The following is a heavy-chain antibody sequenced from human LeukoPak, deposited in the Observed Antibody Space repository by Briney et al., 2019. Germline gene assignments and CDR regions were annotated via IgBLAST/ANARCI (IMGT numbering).Heavy chain of an antibody. D-gene: IGHD3-10*01. V-gene: IGHV3-21*01. Sequence: PSETLSLTCAVYGGSFSGYYWGWIRQAPGKGLEWVSSISSSSSYIYYADSVKGRFTISRGDAKNSLSLQMNSLRAEDTAVYYCARSGIKMVRGVIIKSPYHMDVWGKGTTVTVSS. CDR1: GGSFSGYY. J-gene: IGHJ6*03. CDR2: ISSSSSYI. CDR3: ARSGIKMVRGVIIKSPYHMDV.